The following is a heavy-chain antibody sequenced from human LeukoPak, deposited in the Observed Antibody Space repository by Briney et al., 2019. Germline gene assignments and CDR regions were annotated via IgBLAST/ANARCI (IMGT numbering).Heavy chain of an antibody. CDR1: GYTFTSYR. Sequence: ASVEVSCKASGYTFTSYRISWVRQAPGQGLAWMGWISANNGNTNYAQKLQGRVTMTTDTSTSTAYMELRSLRSDDTAVYYCARGEDSSGYLGHDYWGQGTLVTVSS. D-gene: IGHD3-22*01. J-gene: IGHJ4*02. V-gene: IGHV1-18*01. CDR3: ARGEDSSGYLGHDY. CDR2: ISANNGNT.